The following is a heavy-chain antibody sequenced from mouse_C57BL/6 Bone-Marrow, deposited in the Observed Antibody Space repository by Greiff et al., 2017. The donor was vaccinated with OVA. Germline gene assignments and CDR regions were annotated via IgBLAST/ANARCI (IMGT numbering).Heavy chain of an antibody. V-gene: IGHV5-9-1*02. J-gene: IGHJ4*01. CDR3: TRLLDAMDY. CDR2: ISSGGDYI. D-gene: IGHD2-1*01. CDR1: GFTFSSYA. Sequence: EVKLQESGEGLVKPGGSLKLSCAASGFTFSSYAMSWVRQTPEKRLEWVAYISSGGDYIYYADTVKGRFTISRDNSRNTLYLQMSSLKSEDTAMYYCTRLLDAMDYWGQGTSVTVSS.